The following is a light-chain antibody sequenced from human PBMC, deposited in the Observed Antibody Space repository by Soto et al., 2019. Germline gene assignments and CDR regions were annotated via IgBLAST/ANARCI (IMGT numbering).Light chain of an antibody. CDR2: DAS. CDR1: QSMTSR. CDR3: QQYDDYWT. Sequence: DLPMTQSPSTLSASVGDRVTITCRASQSMTSRLAWYQQKPGKAPKLLIYDASSLPSGVPSRFSGSGFGTEFTLIISSLQPDDFATYYCQQYDDYWTFGQGTKVEIK. J-gene: IGKJ1*01. V-gene: IGKV1-5*01.